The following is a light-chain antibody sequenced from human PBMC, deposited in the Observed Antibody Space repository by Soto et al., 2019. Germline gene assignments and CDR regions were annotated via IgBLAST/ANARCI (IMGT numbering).Light chain of an antibody. J-gene: IGLJ2*01. CDR2: GNS. CDR3: QSYDCTLSGSSVL. Sequence: QSVLTQPPSVSGAAGQRVTISCTGSSSNIGAGYDVHWYQQLPGTAPKLLIFGNSNRPSGVPDRFSGSKSGTSASLAITGLQAEDEADYYCQSYDCTLSGSSVLFGGGTKLTVL. CDR1: SSNIGAGYD. V-gene: IGLV1-40*01.